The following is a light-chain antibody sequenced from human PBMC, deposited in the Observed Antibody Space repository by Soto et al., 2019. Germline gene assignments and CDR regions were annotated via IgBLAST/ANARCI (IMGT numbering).Light chain of an antibody. Sequence: DIKMTQSPSTLSGSVGDRVTITCRASQTISSWLAWYQQKPGKAPKLLIYKASTLKSGVPSRFSGSGSGTEFTLTISSLQPDDFATYHCQQYVTFPRTFGQGTKVDIK. J-gene: IGKJ1*01. CDR3: QQYVTFPRT. CDR2: KAS. V-gene: IGKV1-5*03. CDR1: QTISSW.